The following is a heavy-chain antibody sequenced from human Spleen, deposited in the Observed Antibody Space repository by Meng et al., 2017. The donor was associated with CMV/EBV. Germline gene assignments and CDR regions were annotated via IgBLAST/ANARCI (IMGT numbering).Heavy chain of an antibody. J-gene: IGHJ4*02. CDR2: IYYSGST. Sequence: QVQLQESGPGLVKPSETLSLTCTVSGGSISSYYWSWIRQPPGKGLEWIGYIYYSGSTNYNPSLKSRVTISVDTSKNQFSLKLSSVTAADTAVYYCARGIPYNWNFDYWGQGTLVTVSS. V-gene: IGHV4-59*12. CDR1: GGSISSYY. D-gene: IGHD1-1*01. CDR3: ARGIPYNWNFDY.